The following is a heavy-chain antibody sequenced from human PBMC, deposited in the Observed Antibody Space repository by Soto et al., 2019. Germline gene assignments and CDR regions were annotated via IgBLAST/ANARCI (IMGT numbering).Heavy chain of an antibody. CDR3: ARVLGYCSSTSCKTDDY. CDR2: ISSSSSYI. J-gene: IGHJ4*02. D-gene: IGHD2-2*01. CDR1: GFTFSSYS. V-gene: IGHV3-21*01. Sequence: GGSPRLSCAASGFTFSSYSMNWVRQAPGKGLEWVSSISSSSSYIYYADSVKGRFTISRDNAKNSLYLQMNSLRAEDTAVYYCARVLGYCSSTSCKTDDYWGQGTLVTVSS.